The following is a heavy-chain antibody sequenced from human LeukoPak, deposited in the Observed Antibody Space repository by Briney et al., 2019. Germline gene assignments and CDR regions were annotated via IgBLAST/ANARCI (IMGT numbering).Heavy chain of an antibody. J-gene: IGHJ4*02. CDR3: ARRGGSYNDY. D-gene: IGHD1-26*01. V-gene: IGHV3-74*01. CDR2: ISSDGRTT. Sequence: GGSLRLSCAASGFTFSTYWMHWVRPAPGNGPVWVSRISSDGRTTSYADSVKGRFTISRDNAKNPLYLPMSSLRAEDTAVYYCARRGGSYNDYWGQGTLVTVSS. CDR1: GFTFSTYW.